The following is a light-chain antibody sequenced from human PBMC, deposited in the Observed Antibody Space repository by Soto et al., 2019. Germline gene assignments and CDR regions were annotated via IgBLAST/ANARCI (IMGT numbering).Light chain of an antibody. CDR3: QQYNTYPYT. V-gene: IGKV1-5*01. CDR2: DAS. J-gene: IGKJ2*01. CDR1: QSISSW. Sequence: DIQMTQSPSTLSASVGDRVTVTCRASQSISSWLAWYQQKPGKAPKVMIYDASSLGSGVPSRFSGSGSETEFTLTISSLQPDDFATYSCQQYNTYPYTFGQGTRLEIK.